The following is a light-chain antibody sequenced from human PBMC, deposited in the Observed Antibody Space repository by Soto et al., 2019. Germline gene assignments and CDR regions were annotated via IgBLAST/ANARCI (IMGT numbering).Light chain of an antibody. CDR3: SSYTSSSTYV. Sequence: QSVLAQPASVSGSPGQSITISCTGTSSYVGGYNYVSWYQQHPGKAPKLMIYDATNRPSGVSNRFSGSKSGYTASLTISGLQAEDEADYYCSSYTSSSTYVFGTGTKVTVL. CDR1: SSYVGGYNY. J-gene: IGLJ1*01. CDR2: DAT. V-gene: IGLV2-14*03.